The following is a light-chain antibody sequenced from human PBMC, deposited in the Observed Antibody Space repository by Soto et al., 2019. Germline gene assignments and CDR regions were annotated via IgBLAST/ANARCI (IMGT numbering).Light chain of an antibody. J-gene: IGKJ1*01. CDR1: QSISSW. CDR2: QAS. V-gene: IGKV1-5*03. Sequence: PSTLSASVGDRVTITCRASQSISSWLAWYQQKPGRAPKLLIYQASSSEIGVPSRFSGSGSGTEFTLTISSLQPDDFATYYCQYYKESSTFGQGTRLEIK. CDR3: QYYKESST.